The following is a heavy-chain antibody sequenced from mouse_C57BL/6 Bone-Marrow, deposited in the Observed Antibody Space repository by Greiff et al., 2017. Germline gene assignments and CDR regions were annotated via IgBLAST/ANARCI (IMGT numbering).Heavy chain of an antibody. J-gene: IGHJ4*01. CDR3: ARDWMDY. D-gene: IGHD4-1*01. V-gene: IGHV1-59*01. CDR2: IDPSDSYT. Sequence: QVQLQQPGAELVRPGTSVKLSCKASGYTFTSYWMHWVKQRPGQGLEWIGVIDPSDSYTNYTQKFKGKATLTVDTSSSTAYMQLSSLTSEDSAVYYCARDWMDYWGQGTSVTVSS. CDR1: GYTFTSYW.